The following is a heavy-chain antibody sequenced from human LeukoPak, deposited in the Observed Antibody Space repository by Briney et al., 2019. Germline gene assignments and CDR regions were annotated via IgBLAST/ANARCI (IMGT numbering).Heavy chain of an antibody. J-gene: IGHJ3*02. CDR2: IKQDGSEK. CDR3: AKSAAAAPSGAFDI. D-gene: IGHD6-13*01. Sequence: PGGSLRLSCAASGFTFSRYWMSWVGQAPGKGLEWVANIKQDGSEKYYVDSVKGRFTISRDNAKNSLYLQMNSLRAEDMALYYCAKSAAAAPSGAFDIWGQGTMVTVSS. CDR1: GFTFSRYW. V-gene: IGHV3-7*03.